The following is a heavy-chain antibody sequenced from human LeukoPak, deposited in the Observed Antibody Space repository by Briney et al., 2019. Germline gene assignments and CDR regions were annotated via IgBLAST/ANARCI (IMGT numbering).Heavy chain of an antibody. V-gene: IGHV3-15*01. CDR3: TTGLSTMVQGVYFDY. CDR1: GFTFSNAS. Sequence: GGSLRLSCAASGFTFSNASMSWVRQAPGKGLEWVGRIKSKTDGGTTYYAAPVKGRFTISRDDSKNTLYLQMNSLKAEDTAVYFCTTGLSTMVQGVYFDYWGQGTLVTVSS. D-gene: IGHD3-10*01. CDR2: IKSKTDGGTT. J-gene: IGHJ4*02.